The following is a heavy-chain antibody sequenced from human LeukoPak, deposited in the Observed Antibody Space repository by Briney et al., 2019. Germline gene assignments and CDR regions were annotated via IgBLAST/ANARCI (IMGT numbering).Heavy chain of an antibody. CDR2: INPNSGGT. CDR1: GYTFTGYY. CDR3: ARAPWFGELLCPRSRAYFDY. D-gene: IGHD3-10*01. Sequence: ASVKVSCKASGYTFTGYYMHWVRQAPGQGLEWMGWINPNSGGTNYAQKFQGRVTMTRDTSISTAYMELSRLRSDDTAVYYCARAPWFGELLCPRSRAYFDYWGQGTLVTVSS. J-gene: IGHJ4*02. V-gene: IGHV1-2*02.